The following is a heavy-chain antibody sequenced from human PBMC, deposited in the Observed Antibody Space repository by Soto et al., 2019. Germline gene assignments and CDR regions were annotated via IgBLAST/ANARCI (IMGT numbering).Heavy chain of an antibody. Sequence: SETLSLTCAVYGGSFSGYYWSWIREPPGKGLEWIGEINHSGSTNYNPSLKSRVTISVDTSKNQFSLKLSSVTAADTAVYYCARSRIAVAGSNWFDPWGQGTLVTVSS. V-gene: IGHV4-34*01. CDR1: GGSFSGYY. CDR3: ARSRIAVAGSNWFDP. D-gene: IGHD6-19*01. CDR2: INHSGST. J-gene: IGHJ5*02.